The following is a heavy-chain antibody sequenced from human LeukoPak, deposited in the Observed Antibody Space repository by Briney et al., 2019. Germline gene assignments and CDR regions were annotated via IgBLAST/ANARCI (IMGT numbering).Heavy chain of an antibody. CDR2: IYYSGST. CDR3: AREGGSSWYFRAYYFDY. D-gene: IGHD6-13*01. J-gene: IGHJ4*02. CDR1: GGSISSGGYY. Sequence: SQTLSLTCTVSGGSISSGGYYWSWIRQHPGKGLEWIGYIYYSGSTYYNPSLKSRVTISLDTSKNQVSLKLSSVTAADTAVYYCAREGGSSWYFRAYYFDYWGQGTLVTVSS. V-gene: IGHV4-31*03.